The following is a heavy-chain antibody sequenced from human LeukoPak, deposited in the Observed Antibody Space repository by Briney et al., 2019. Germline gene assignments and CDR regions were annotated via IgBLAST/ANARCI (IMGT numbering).Heavy chain of an antibody. J-gene: IGHJ6*03. CDR3: AKHPRLIHLSSIVYYYSSLAV. CDR2: ISGDGDRT. D-gene: IGHD5-18*01. Sequence: PGGSLRLSCAASGFTFDGHAMHWVPQAPAKGLQSVPVISGDGDRTSYADSVKDRFTVSRDNSKISLYLHLNTLRSVDTDLYYCAKHPRLIHLSSIVYYYSSLAVWCKGTAVTASS. CDR1: GFTFDGHA. V-gene: IGHV3-43*02.